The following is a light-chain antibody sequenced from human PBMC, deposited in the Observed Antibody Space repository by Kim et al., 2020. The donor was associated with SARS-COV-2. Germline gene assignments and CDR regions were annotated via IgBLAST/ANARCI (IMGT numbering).Light chain of an antibody. CDR1: QGISNS. Sequence: DIQMAQSPSSLSASVGDIVTITCRASQGISNSLAWYRQKPGKVPMLLIYGASTLRSGVPSRFRGSGSGTDFTLTISSLQPEDAATYYCKKDKSAPWTFGQGTKVDIK. V-gene: IGKV1-27*01. J-gene: IGKJ1*01. CDR2: GAS. CDR3: KKDKSAPWT.